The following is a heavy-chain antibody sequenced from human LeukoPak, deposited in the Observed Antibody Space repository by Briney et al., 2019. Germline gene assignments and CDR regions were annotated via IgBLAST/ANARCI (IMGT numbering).Heavy chain of an antibody. D-gene: IGHD2-15*01. CDR1: GFTVSSNY. CDR3: ARGLLLNQFDY. CDR2: IYSGGST. Sequence: GGSLRLSCAASGFTVSSNYMSWVRQAPGKGLEWVSVIYSGGSTYYTDSVKGRFTISRDNSKNTLYLQMNSLRAEDTAMYYCARGLLLNQFDYWGQGTLVTVSS. V-gene: IGHV3-53*01. J-gene: IGHJ4*02.